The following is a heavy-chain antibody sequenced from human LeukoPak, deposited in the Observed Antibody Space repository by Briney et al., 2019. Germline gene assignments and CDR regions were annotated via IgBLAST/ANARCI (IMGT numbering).Heavy chain of an antibody. CDR1: GFTFSTHA. Sequence: GGSLRLSCTASGFTFSTHAMHWVRQAPGKGLEWVAVIWYDGSNKYYADSVKGRFTISRDNSKNTLYLQMNSLRAEDTAVYFCARDPDIVVGPGAMGVDYWGQGTLVTVSS. J-gene: IGHJ4*02. CDR2: IWYDGSNK. D-gene: IGHD2-2*01. CDR3: ARDPDIVVGPGAMGVDY. V-gene: IGHV3-33*08.